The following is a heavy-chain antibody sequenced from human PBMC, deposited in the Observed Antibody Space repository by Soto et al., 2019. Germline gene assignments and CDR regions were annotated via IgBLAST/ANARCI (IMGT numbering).Heavy chain of an antibody. CDR1: GFTFSSYA. J-gene: IGHJ4*02. D-gene: IGHD3-10*01. CDR2: ISNNGGST. CDR3: VKEHYDSGSYPVYDY. Sequence: GGSLRLSCSASGFTFSSYAMHWVRQAPGKGLEYVSAISNNGGSTYYADSVKGRFTISRDNSKNTLYLQMSSLRAEDTAVYYCVKEHYDSGSYPVYDYWGQGTLVTVSS. V-gene: IGHV3-64D*08.